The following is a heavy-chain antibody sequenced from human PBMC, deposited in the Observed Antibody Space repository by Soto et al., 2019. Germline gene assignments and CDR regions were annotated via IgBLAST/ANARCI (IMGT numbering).Heavy chain of an antibody. J-gene: IGHJ6*03. V-gene: IGHV1-18*01. Sequence: ASVKVSCKASGYTFTSYGISWVRQAPGQGLEWMGWISAYNGNTNYAQKIQGRVNMTTDTSTSTAYMELRSLRSDDTAVYYCAREREVVTTYYYYYMDVWGKGTTVTVSS. CDR2: ISAYNGNT. CDR3: AREREVVTTYYYYYMDV. D-gene: IGHD3-22*01. CDR1: GYTFTSYG.